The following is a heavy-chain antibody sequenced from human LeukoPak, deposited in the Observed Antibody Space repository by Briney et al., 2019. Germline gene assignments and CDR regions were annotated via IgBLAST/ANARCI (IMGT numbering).Heavy chain of an antibody. Sequence: GGSLRLSCAASGFVVSDNYMSWVRQAPGQGLEWVSLIYTSGITKYTDSVKGRFTISRDNAKNTLYLQMNTLSAEDTAVYYCVGYYVGKFAYWGQGTLVTVSS. CDR1: GFVVSDNY. V-gene: IGHV3-66*02. D-gene: IGHD4-23*01. CDR2: IYTSGIT. CDR3: VGYYVGKFAY. J-gene: IGHJ4*02.